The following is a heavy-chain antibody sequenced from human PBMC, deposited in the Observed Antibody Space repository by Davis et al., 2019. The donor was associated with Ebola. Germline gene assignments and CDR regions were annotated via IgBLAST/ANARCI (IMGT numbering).Heavy chain of an antibody. CDR3: ARDVTTVVPFDY. CDR2: ISAYNGNT. V-gene: IGHV1-18*01. Sequence: AASVKVSCKASGGTFSSYTISWVRQAPGQGLEWMGWISAYNGNTNYAQKLQGRVTMTTDTSTSTAYMELRSLRSDDTAVYYCARDVTTVVPFDYWGQGTLVTVSS. CDR1: GGTFSSYT. J-gene: IGHJ4*02. D-gene: IGHD4-23*01.